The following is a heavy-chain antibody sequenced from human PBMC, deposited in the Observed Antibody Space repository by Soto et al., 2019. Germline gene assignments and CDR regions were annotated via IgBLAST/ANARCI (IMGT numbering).Heavy chain of an antibody. D-gene: IGHD3-9*01. CDR2: IYHSGST. CDR1: SGSISSNNW. V-gene: IGHV4-4*02. CDR3: AREGSEAIFIA. J-gene: IGHJ5*02. Sequence: QVQLQESGPGLVKPSGTLSLTCAVSSGSISSNNWWSWVRQHPGKGLEWIGEIYHSGSTNYNPSLKSRVTISVDKAKNPFSLKLSSVTGADTAVYYCAREGSEAIFIAWGQGTLVTVSS.